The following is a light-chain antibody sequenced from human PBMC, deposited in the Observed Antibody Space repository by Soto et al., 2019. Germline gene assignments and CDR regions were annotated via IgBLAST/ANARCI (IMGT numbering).Light chain of an antibody. CDR2: AAS. CDR3: QQSYSTTIT. J-gene: IGKJ5*01. V-gene: IGKV1-39*01. CDR1: QSISSY. Sequence: DIHLTQSPSFLSASVGDRFTITCLASQSISSYLNWYHQKPGKAPKLLIYAASSLQSGVPSRFSGSGSGTDFTLTISSLQPEDFATYYCQQSYSTTITFGQGTRLEIK.